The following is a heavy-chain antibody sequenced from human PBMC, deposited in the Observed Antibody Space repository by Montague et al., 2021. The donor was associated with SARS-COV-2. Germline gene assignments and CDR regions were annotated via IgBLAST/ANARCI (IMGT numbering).Heavy chain of an antibody. Sequence: SLRLSCAASGFTFSRYAMSWVRQAPGKGLEWVSGISDSGGSTYYXXSLKVRFTISRDNSKNTLYLQMNSLRAEDTAVYYCAKGGERITMIVVVITLADFGYWGQGTLVTVSS. CDR2: ISDSGGST. J-gene: IGHJ4*02. CDR3: AKGGERITMIVVVITLADFGY. D-gene: IGHD3-22*01. V-gene: IGHV3-23*01. CDR1: GFTFSRYA.